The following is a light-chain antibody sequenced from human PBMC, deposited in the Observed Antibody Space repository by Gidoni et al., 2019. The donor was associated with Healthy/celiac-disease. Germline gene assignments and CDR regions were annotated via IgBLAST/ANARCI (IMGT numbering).Light chain of an antibody. Sequence: IQMTQSPSTLSASVGDRVTIPCRASQSISSWLAWYQQKPGEAPKLLIYDASSLESGVPSRFSGSGSGTEVTLTISSLQADDYATYYCQQYNSYPWTFGQGTKVEIK. CDR3: QQYNSYPWT. CDR1: QSISSW. CDR2: DAS. J-gene: IGKJ1*01. V-gene: IGKV1-5*01.